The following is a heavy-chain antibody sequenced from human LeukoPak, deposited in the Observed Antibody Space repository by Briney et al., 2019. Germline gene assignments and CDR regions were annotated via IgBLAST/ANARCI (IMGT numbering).Heavy chain of an antibody. CDR1: GGSISSYY. J-gene: IGHJ5*02. CDR2: IYYSGST. Sequence: SETLSLTCTVSGGSISSYYWSWIRQPPGKGLEWIGSIYYSGSTYYNPSLKSRVTISVDTSKNQFSLKLSSVTAADTAVYYCAGRRDGWFDPWGQGTLVTVSS. V-gene: IGHV4-59*05. CDR3: AGRRDGWFDP.